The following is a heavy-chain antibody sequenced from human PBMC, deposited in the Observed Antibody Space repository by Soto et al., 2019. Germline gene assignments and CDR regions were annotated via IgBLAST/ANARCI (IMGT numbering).Heavy chain of an antibody. D-gene: IGHD2-2*01. CDR1: GFTFSSYG. V-gene: IGHV3-30*18. CDR3: AKDNCISTSCYRLYNGFDP. CDR2: IAYDGSNK. Sequence: LRLSCVASGFTFSSYGMHWVRQAPGKGLEWVAVIAYDGSNKYYADSVKGRFTISRDNSKNTLYLQMNSLRAEDTAVYYCAKDNCISTSCYRLYNGFDPWGQGTLVTVSS. J-gene: IGHJ5*02.